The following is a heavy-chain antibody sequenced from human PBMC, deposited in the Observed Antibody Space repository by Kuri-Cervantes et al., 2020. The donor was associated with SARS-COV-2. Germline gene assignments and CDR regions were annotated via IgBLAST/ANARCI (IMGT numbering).Heavy chain of an antibody. CDR1: GGSFSDYY. Sequence: SETLSLTCAVYGGSFSDYYWSWIRQPPGKGLEWIGSIYYSGSTYYNPSLKSRVTISVDTSKNQFSLKLSSVTAADTAVYYCARGQNYDFWSGYYFGDASGCYYYYMDVWGKGTTVTVSS. V-gene: IGHV4-34*01. J-gene: IGHJ6*03. D-gene: IGHD3-3*01. CDR3: ARGQNYDFWSGYYFGDASGCYYYYMDV. CDR2: IYYSGST.